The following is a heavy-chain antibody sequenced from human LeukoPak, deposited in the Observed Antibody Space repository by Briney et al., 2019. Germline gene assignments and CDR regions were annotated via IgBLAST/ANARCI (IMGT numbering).Heavy chain of an antibody. Sequence: ASVKVSCKPSGGTFSSYDINWVRQATGQGLEWMGWMNPNSGNTGYAQKFQGRVTITRNTSISTAYMELSSLRSEDTAVYYCARARPGTTDAFDIWGQGTMVTVSS. CDR3: ARARPGTTDAFDI. CDR1: GGTFSSYD. CDR2: MNPNSGNT. J-gene: IGHJ3*02. D-gene: IGHD1-14*01. V-gene: IGHV1-8*01.